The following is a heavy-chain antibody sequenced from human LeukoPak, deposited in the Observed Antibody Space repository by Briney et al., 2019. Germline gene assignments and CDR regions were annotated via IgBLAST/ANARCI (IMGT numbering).Heavy chain of an antibody. D-gene: IGHD6-13*01. CDR1: GFTFISYS. V-gene: IGHV3-21*01. CDR3: ARDYSSSWYDDLDY. Sequence: GGSLRLSCAASGFTFISYSMNWVRQAPGKGLEWVSSISSSSSYIYCADSVKGRFTISRDNAKNSLYLQMNSLRAEDTAVYYCARDYSSSWYDDLDYWGQGTLVTVSS. CDR2: ISSSSSYI. J-gene: IGHJ4*02.